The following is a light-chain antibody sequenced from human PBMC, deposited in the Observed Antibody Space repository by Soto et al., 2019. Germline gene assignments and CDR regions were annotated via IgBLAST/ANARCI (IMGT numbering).Light chain of an antibody. CDR2: DAS. Sequence: EIVMTQSPATLSVSPGERATLSCRASQSVAGNLAWYQQKPGQAPRRLIYDASTRATGIPARFSGSGSGTEFTVTISSVQSEDFAVYYCQQYTNWHWTFGQGTKVEIK. CDR1: QSVAGN. J-gene: IGKJ1*01. V-gene: IGKV3-15*01. CDR3: QQYTNWHWT.